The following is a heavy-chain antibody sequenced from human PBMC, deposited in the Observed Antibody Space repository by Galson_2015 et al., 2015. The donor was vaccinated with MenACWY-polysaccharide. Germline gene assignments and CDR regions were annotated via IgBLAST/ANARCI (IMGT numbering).Heavy chain of an antibody. CDR3: VRQVGPAKLNGDYDY. Sequence: QSGAEVKKPGESLKISCKASGYSFTSYWIGWVRQMPGKGLEWMGIIFPGDSDIRYSPSFQGQVTISADKSINTAYLQWSSLKASDTARYYCVRQVGPAKLNGDYDYWGQGTLVTVSS. CDR1: GYSFTSYW. CDR2: IFPGDSDI. V-gene: IGHV5-51*01. J-gene: IGHJ4*02. D-gene: IGHD4-17*01.